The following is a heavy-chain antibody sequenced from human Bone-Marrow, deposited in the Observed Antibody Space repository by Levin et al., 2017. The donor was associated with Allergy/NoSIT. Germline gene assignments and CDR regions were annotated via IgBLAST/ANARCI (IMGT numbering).Heavy chain of an antibody. J-gene: IGHJ4*02. CDR2: ISGSGGST. D-gene: IGHD1-1*01. V-gene: IGHV3-23*01. Sequence: RPGGSLRLSCAASGFTFSSYAMSWVRQAPGKGLEWVSSISGSGGSTYYADSVKGRFTISRDNSKNTLYLQMNSLRAEDTAVYYCAKGALSVVQVYDYWGQGSLVTVSS. CDR1: GFTFSSYA. CDR3: AKGALSVVQVYDY.